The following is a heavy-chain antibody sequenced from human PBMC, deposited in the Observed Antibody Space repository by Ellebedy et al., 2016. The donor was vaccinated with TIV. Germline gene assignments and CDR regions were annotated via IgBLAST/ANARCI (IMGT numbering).Heavy chain of an antibody. J-gene: IGHJ6*02. CDR3: ASEVLGYGGGGSCSSHGMDV. Sequence: MPSETLSLTCSVSGGSISGSGRYWAWIRQPPGKGLQWIGTMFDRGSTNYNPSLMSRVTISVDTSRNQFSLRLRSVTAADTAVYYCASEVLGYGGGGSCSSHGMDVWGQGTTVTVSS. CDR2: MFDRGST. V-gene: IGHV4-39*02. D-gene: IGHD2-15*01. CDR1: GGSISGSGRY.